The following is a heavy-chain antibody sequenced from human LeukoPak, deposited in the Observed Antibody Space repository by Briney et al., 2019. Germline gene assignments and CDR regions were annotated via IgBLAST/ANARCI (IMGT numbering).Heavy chain of an antibody. J-gene: IGHJ4*02. D-gene: IGHD2-2*01. CDR3: ARDLDCSSTSCYDVY. CDR2: IIPIFGTA. Sequence: SVSVSSKASGGTFSSYAISWVRQAPGQGLEWMGGIIPIFGTANYAQKFQGRVTITADESTSTAYMELSSLRSEDTAVYYCARDLDCSSTSCYDVYWGQGTLVTVSS. V-gene: IGHV1-69*13. CDR1: GGTFSSYA.